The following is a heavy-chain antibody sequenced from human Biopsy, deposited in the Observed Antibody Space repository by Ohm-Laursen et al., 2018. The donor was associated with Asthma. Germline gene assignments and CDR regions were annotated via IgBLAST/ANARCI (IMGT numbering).Heavy chain of an antibody. V-gene: IGHV1-3*04. D-gene: IGHD3-9*01. CDR1: GYNFISFA. Sequence: GASVKVSCNASGYNFISFAIHWVRQAPGQRLEWMGWVNTGNGDTKYSQKFQDRVTITRDTSASTAYMELRSLRSEDTATYYCARTYYDFLTGQVKDVFGVWGQGTMVTVSS. CDR3: ARTYYDFLTGQVKDVFGV. J-gene: IGHJ3*01. CDR2: VNTGNGDT.